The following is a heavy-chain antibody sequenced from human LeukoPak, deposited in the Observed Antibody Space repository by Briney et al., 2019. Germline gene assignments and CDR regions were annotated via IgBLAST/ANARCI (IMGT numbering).Heavy chain of an antibody. CDR1: AYPFTTYY. J-gene: IGHJ4*02. V-gene: IGHV1-46*01. CDR2: INPSDGST. D-gene: IGHD6-19*01. CDR3: TRDSSRGWFSVDH. Sequence: ASVKVSCKTSAYPFTTYYMHWARQAPGQGLEWMGVINPSDGSTSYAQKFRGRLTMTRDTSTSTLYMDLSSLIFEDTAVYFYTRDSSRGWFSVDHWGQGTLVTVSS.